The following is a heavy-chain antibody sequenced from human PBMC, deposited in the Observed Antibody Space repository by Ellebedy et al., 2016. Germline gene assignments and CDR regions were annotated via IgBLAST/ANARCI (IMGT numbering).Heavy chain of an antibody. CDR2: IYYSGST. D-gene: IGHD6-13*01. V-gene: IGHV4-39*01. J-gene: IGHJ5*02. CDR1: GGSISSSSYY. CDR3: ARQGIAAGNWFDP. Sequence: SETLSLTXTVSGGSISSSSYYWGWIRQPPGKGLEWIGSIYYSGSTYYNPSLKSRVTISVDTSKNQFSLKLSSVTAADTAVYYCARQGIAAGNWFDPWGQGTLVTVSS.